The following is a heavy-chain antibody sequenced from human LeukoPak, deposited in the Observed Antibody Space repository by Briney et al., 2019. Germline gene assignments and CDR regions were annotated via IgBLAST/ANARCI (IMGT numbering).Heavy chain of an antibody. Sequence: SETLSLTCTVSGASVSSYYWSWIRQPPGEGLEWIGYIYYSGSTNYNPSLKSRVTISVGTSKNQFSLKLNSVTAADTAVYYCARSRSSSWFLFDYWGQGTLVTVSS. CDR1: GASVSSYY. CDR3: ARSRSSSWFLFDY. D-gene: IGHD6-13*01. CDR2: IYYSGST. J-gene: IGHJ4*02. V-gene: IGHV4-59*02.